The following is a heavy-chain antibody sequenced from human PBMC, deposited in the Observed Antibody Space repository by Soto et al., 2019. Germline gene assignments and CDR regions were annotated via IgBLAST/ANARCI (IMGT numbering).Heavy chain of an antibody. J-gene: IGHJ4*02. D-gene: IGHD3-10*01. CDR1: GFTFSSFG. CDR3: ARDPDGIIDFDY. V-gene: IGHV3-48*02. CDR2: ITSDSSTR. Sequence: PGGSLRLSCAVSGFTFSSFGMNWVRQAPGKGLEWISYITSDSSTRHYADFVKGRFTISRDNAKNSLYLQMNSLRDEDTAVYFCARDPDGIIDFDYWGQGTQVTVSS.